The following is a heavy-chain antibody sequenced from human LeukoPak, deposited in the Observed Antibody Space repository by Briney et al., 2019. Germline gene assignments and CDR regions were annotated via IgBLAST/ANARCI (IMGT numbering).Heavy chain of an antibody. V-gene: IGHV1-18*01. J-gene: IGHJ3*02. CDR3: ARDLDPPGIDYDYVWGSYGNDAPDI. D-gene: IGHD3-16*01. Sequence: ASVKVSCKASGYTFTSYGISWVRQAPGQGLEWMGWISAYNGNTNYAQKLQGRVTMTTDTSTSTAYMELRSLRSDDTAVYYCARDLDPPGIDYDYVWGSYGNDAPDIWGQGTMVTVSS. CDR2: ISAYNGNT. CDR1: GYTFTSYG.